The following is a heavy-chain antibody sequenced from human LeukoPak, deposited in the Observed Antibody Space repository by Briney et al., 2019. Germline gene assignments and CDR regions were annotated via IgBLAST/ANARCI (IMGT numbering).Heavy chain of an antibody. CDR1: GYTFTGYY. Sequence: ASVKVSCKASGYTFTGYYMHWVRQAPGQGLEWMGWINPNSGGTNYAQKFQGRVTMTEDTSTDTAYMELSSLRSEDTAVYYCATRVITMVRGVMDVWGKGTTVTISS. D-gene: IGHD3-10*01. J-gene: IGHJ6*04. CDR3: ATRVITMVRGVMDV. CDR2: INPNSGGT. V-gene: IGHV1-2*02.